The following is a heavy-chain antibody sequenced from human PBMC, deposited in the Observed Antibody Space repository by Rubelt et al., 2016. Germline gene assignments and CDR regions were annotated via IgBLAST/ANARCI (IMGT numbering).Heavy chain of an antibody. J-gene: IGHJ3*02. CDR1: GFTFSSYA. Sequence: QVQLVESGGGVVQPGRSLRLSCAASGFTFSSYAMHWVRQAPGKGLEWVAVISYDGSNKYYADSVKGRFTISRDNSKNKLYLQMSSLRAEDTAVYYCVSRYYDFWSGKGNDAFDIWGQGTMVTVSS. V-gene: IGHV3-30*14. CDR3: VSRYYDFWSGKGNDAFDI. D-gene: IGHD3-3*01. CDR2: ISYDGSNK.